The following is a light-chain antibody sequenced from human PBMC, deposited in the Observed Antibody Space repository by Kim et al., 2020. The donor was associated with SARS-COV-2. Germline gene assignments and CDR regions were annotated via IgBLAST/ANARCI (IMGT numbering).Light chain of an antibody. J-gene: IGLJ1*01. V-gene: IGLV3-27*01. CDR2: KDS. CDR1: VLAKKY. CDR3: YSAADNNYV. Sequence: SVSQGQTARITCSGDVLAKKYARWLQQKPGQAPVLVIYKDSVRPSGIPERFSGSSSGTTDTLTISGAQVEDEADYYCYSAADNNYVFGTGTKVTVL.